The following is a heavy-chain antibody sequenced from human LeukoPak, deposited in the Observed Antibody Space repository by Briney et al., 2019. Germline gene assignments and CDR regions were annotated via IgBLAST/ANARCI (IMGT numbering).Heavy chain of an antibody. V-gene: IGHV3-48*01. J-gene: IGHJ5*02. CDR3: ARDGSNLGFDP. Sequence: GGSLRLSCAASGFTFSSYSMNWVRQAPGKGLEWVSYISSSSSTIYYADSVKGRFTISRDNAKNSLYLQMNSLRAEDTAVYYCARDGSNLGFDPWGQGTLVTVSS. CDR1: GFTFSSYS. D-gene: IGHD3-16*02. CDR2: ISSSSSTI.